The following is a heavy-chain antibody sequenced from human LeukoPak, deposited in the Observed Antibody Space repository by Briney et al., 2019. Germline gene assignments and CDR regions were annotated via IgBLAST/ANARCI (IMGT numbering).Heavy chain of an antibody. D-gene: IGHD1-26*01. CDR2: IYYSGST. CDR1: GYSISSGYY. J-gene: IGHJ5*02. CDR3: ARHEYSGSYYGLSWFDP. V-gene: IGHV4-38-2*01. Sequence: SETLSLTCAVSGYSISSGYYWGWIRQPPGKGLEWIASIYYSGSTYYNPSLKSRVTISVDTSKNQLSLKLSSLTAADTAVYYCARHEYSGSYYGLSWFDPWGQGTLVTVSS.